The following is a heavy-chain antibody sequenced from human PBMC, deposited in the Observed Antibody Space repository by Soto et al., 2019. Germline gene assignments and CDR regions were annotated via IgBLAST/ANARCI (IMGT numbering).Heavy chain of an antibody. CDR1: GGSFSDYY. CDR2: INHSGST. CDR3: ARGRVGATNWNWFDP. D-gene: IGHD1-26*01. V-gene: IGHV4-34*01. J-gene: IGHJ5*02. Sequence: QVQLQQWGAGLLKPSETLSLTCAVYGGSFSDYYWNWIRQPPGKGLEWIGEINHSGSTNYNPSLKSRVTISVDTPKNHFSLKLSSVTAADTAVYSCARGRVGATNWNWFDPWGQGTLVTVSS.